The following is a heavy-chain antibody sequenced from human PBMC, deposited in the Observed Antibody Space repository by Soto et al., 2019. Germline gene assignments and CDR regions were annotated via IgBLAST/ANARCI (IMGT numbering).Heavy chain of an antibody. CDR1: GFTLSDYY. Sequence: VQLVESGGGLVQPGGSLRLSCAVSGFTLSDYYMSWIRQAPGQGLEWISYTSNSNIYRNYAGSVKGRFTISRDNAKNSVYLQMNSLIGEDTAVYYCARNRYSSDSSGIPGAFDLWGQGTVVAVSS. V-gene: IGHV3-11*06. CDR3: ARNRYSSDSSGIPGAFDL. J-gene: IGHJ3*01. D-gene: IGHD3-22*01. CDR2: TSNSNIYR.